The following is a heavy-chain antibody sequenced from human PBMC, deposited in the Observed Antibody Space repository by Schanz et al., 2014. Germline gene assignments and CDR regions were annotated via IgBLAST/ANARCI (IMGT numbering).Heavy chain of an antibody. J-gene: IGHJ4*02. CDR1: GFTFSSYA. D-gene: IGHD5-12*01. Sequence: EVQLVESGGGLVKPGGSLRVSCAASGFTFSSYAMSWVRQAPGKGLEWVSALSGSGGSTYYADSVKGRFTISRDNSRNTLYLQMNSLRTEDTAVYYCASPAGYSDYGTYCDFWGQGTLVTVSS. V-gene: IGHV3-23*04. CDR3: ASPAGYSDYGTYCDF. CDR2: LSGSGGST.